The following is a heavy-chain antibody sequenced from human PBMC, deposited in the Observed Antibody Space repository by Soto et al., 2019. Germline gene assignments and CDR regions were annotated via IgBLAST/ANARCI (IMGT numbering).Heavy chain of an antibody. CDR2: ISWNSGSI. CDR3: AKDTQYSSSWYGGWFDP. CDR1: GFTFDDYA. D-gene: IGHD6-13*01. J-gene: IGHJ5*02. V-gene: IGHV3-9*01. Sequence: EVQLVESGGGLVQPGRSLRLSCAASGFTFDDYAMHWVRQAPGKGLEWVSGISWNSGSIGYADSVKGRFTISRDNAKNSLYLQMNSLRAEDKALYYCAKDTQYSSSWYGGWFDPWGQGTLVTVSS.